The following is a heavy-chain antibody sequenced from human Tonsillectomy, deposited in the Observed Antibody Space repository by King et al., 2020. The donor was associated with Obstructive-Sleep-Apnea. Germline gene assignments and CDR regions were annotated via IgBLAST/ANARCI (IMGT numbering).Heavy chain of an antibody. CDR3: AKAYYYDSSGYYYDY. V-gene: IGHV3-23*04. CDR2: ISGSGGST. J-gene: IGHJ4*02. CDR1: GFTFSSYA. D-gene: IGHD3-22*01. Sequence: VQLVESGGGLVQPGGSLRLSCAASGFTFSSYAMTWVRQAPGKGLEWVSGISGSGGSTYYADPFKGRFTISRDNSKNTLYLQMNSLRAADTAVYYCAKAYYYDSSGYYYDYWGQGTLVTVSS.